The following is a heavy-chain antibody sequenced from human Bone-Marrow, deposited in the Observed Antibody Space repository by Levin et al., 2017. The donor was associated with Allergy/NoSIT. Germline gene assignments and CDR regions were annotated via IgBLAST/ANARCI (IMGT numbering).Heavy chain of an antibody. Sequence: SGESLKISCTASGFTVSRNYMSWVRQAPGKGLEWVSIIFSGGSTYYADSVKGRFTISRDNSQNMLYLQMNSLRAEDTAVYYCATGMYYYESSGYPLGYWGQGTLATVSS. J-gene: IGHJ4*02. CDR3: ATGMYYYESSGYPLGY. D-gene: IGHD3-22*01. CDR2: IFSGGST. V-gene: IGHV3-66*01. CDR1: GFTVSRNY.